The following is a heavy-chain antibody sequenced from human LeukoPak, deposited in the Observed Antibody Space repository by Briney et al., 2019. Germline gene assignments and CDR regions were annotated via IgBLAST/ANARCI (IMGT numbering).Heavy chain of an antibody. J-gene: IGHJ4*02. Sequence: PGGSLRLSCAASGFTFSTYTLSWVRQAPGKGLEWISSITSDSSYIYYAVSVRGRFTISRDNAKNSLYLQMNSLRAEDTAVYYCARGSNTAILPDYWGQGTLVTVSS. CDR2: ITSDSSYI. CDR3: ARGSNTAILPDY. D-gene: IGHD5-18*01. V-gene: IGHV3-21*01. CDR1: GFTFSTYT.